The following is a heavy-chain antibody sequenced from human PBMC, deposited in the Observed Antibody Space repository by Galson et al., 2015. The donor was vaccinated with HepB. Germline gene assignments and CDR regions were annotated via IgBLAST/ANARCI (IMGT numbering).Heavy chain of an antibody. CDR1: GGTFSSYA. CDR2: IIPILGIA. J-gene: IGHJ1*01. V-gene: IGHV1-69*04. Sequence: SVKVSCKASGGTFSSYAISWVRQAPGQGLEWMGRIIPILGIANYAQKFQGRVTITADKSTSTAYMELSSLRSEDTAVYYCATQDTAMASGHWGQGTLVTVSS. CDR3: ATQDTAMASGH. D-gene: IGHD5-18*01.